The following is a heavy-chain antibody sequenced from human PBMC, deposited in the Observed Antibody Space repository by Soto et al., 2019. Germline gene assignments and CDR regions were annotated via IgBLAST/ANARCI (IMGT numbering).Heavy chain of an antibody. V-gene: IGHV3-30*18. J-gene: IGHJ6*02. D-gene: IGHD3-16*02. CDR2: ISYDGSNK. CDR1: GFTFSSYG. Sequence: GGSLRLSCAASGFTFSSYGMHWVRQAPGKGLEWVAVISYDGSNKYYADSVKGRFTISRDNSKNTLYLQMNSLRAEDTAVYYCAKLITSIVSLYYGMDVWGQGSTDTGS. CDR3: AKLITSIVSLYYGMDV.